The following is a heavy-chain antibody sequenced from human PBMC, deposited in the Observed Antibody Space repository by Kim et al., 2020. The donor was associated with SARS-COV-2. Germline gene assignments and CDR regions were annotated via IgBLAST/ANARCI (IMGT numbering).Heavy chain of an antibody. Sequence: GRFTISRDNSKNTLYMQMTSLRAEDTAGYYCAKDHLVWFGVSWARYYFDYWGQGTLVTVSS. V-gene: IGHV3-23*01. J-gene: IGHJ4*02. CDR3: AKDHLVWFGVSWARYYFDY. D-gene: IGHD3-10*01.